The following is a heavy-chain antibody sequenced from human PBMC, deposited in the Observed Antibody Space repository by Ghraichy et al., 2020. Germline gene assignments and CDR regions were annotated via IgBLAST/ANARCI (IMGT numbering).Heavy chain of an antibody. J-gene: IGHJ6*02. V-gene: IGHV3-13*01. D-gene: IGHD2-2*01. CDR3: ARVRCWVPAAGKYGMDV. Sequence: GGSLRLSCAASGFTFREYDMHWVRQVTGQGLEWVAVAGTTGDTYYPASVKGRFTLSREDAKNSLHLQMNSLGAGDTGVYYCARVRCWVPAAGKYGMDVWGQGTTVTVSS. CDR1: GFTFREYD. CDR2: AGTTGDT.